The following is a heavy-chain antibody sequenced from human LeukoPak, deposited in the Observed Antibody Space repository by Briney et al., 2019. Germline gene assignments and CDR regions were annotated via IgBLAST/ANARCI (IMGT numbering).Heavy chain of an antibody. CDR1: GYTFISYG. D-gene: IGHD3-3*01. V-gene: IGHV1-18*01. Sequence: ASVKVSCKASGYTFISYGISWVRQARGQGLEWMGWISAYNGNTNYAQKLQGRVTMTTDTSTSTAYMELRSLRSDDTAVYYCARMTRTYYDFWSAYYMDVWGKGTTVTVSS. J-gene: IGHJ6*03. CDR3: ARMTRTYYDFWSAYYMDV. CDR2: ISAYNGNT.